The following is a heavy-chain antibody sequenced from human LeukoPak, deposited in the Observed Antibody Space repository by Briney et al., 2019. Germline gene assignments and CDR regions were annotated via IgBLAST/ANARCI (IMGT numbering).Heavy chain of an antibody. Sequence: SETLSLTCSVSGGSISNYYWNWIRQPAGKGLEWLGRMYASGATRYNPSFQSRVTMSADTSKNQVSLNVTSVTAADTAVYFCARDQSGSGGHNAFDIWGQGTMVTVSS. CDR1: GGSISNYY. CDR3: ARDQSGSGGHNAFDI. V-gene: IGHV4-4*07. D-gene: IGHD3-10*01. CDR2: MYASGAT. J-gene: IGHJ3*02.